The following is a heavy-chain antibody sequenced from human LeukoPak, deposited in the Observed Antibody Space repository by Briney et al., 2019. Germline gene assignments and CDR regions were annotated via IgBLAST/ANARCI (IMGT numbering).Heavy chain of an antibody. J-gene: IGHJ6*02. CDR2: IWYDGSNK. CDR1: GFTFSNHG. V-gene: IGHV3-33*08. Sequence: GGSLRLSCAASGFTFSNHGIHWDRQAPGKGLEWVSLIWYDGSNKYYADSVKGRFTISRDDSMHTVYLQMNSLRAEDTSVYYCARDGEYCSAGCTSHSYSYGLDVWGQGTTVTVSS. D-gene: IGHD2-15*01. CDR3: ARDGEYCSAGCTSHSYSYGLDV.